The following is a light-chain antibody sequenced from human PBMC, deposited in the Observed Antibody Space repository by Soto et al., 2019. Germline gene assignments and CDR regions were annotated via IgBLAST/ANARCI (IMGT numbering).Light chain of an antibody. V-gene: IGLV1-44*01. CDR1: SSNIGSNN. CDR2: SDN. CDR3: SSYGSSNIV. Sequence: QSALTQPPSASGTPGQRVTISCSGSSSNIGSNNVNWYQQLPGTAPKLLIYSDNQRPSGVPDRFSGSKSGTSASLAISGLQAEDEADYYCSSYGSSNIVFGTGTKVTVL. J-gene: IGLJ1*01.